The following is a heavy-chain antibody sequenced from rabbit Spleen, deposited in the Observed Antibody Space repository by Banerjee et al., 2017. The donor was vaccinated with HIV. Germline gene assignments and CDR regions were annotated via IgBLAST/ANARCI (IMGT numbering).Heavy chain of an antibody. J-gene: IGHJ6*01. CDR2: IDIGSSGFT. CDR1: GFSFNSGYD. D-gene: IGHD1-1*01. V-gene: IGHV1S40*01. CDR3: ARDTSSSFSSYGMDL. Sequence: QSLEESGGGLVKPGASLTLTCKASGFSFNSGYDMCWVRQAPGKGLEWIACIDIGSSGFTYFANWAKGRFTISKTSSTTVTLQMTSLTAADTATYFCARDTSSSFSSYGMDLWGQGTLVTVS.